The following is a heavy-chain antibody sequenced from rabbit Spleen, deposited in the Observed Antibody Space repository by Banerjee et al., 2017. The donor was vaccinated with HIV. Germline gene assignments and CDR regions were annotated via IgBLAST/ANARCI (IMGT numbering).Heavy chain of an antibody. Sequence: QEQLEESGGDLVKPGASLTLTCIASGVSFSGDSYMCWVRQAPGKGLEWIVCIDTGSRDFTYYATWAKGRFTISKTSSTTVTLQMTSLTVADTATYFCARDTGTSFSTYGMDLWGQGTLVTVS. D-gene: IGHD8-1*01. CDR2: IDTGSRDFT. V-gene: IGHV1S45*01. CDR3: ARDTGTSFSTYGMDL. CDR1: GVSFSGDSY. J-gene: IGHJ6*01.